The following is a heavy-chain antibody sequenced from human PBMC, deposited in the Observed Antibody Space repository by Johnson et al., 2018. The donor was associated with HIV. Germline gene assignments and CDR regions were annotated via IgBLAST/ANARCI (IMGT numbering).Heavy chain of an antibody. D-gene: IGHD1-1*01. J-gene: IGHJ3*02. CDR3: ARGDGYRRAFYI. CDR1: GVIFSDYY. CDR2: ISGSGNSI. V-gene: IGHV3-11*04. Sequence: VQLVESGGGLVKPGGSLRLSCAVSGVIFSDYYMSWIRQAPGKGLEWVSYISGSGNSIYYADSVKGRFTISRDNAKNSLYLQMNSLGAEDTAVYYCARGDGYRRAFYIWGQGTMVTVSS.